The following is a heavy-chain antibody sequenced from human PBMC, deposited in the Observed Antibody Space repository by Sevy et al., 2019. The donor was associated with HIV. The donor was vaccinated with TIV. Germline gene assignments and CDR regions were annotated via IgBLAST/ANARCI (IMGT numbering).Heavy chain of an antibody. CDR2: LSFGCGKI. CDR3: AREGCTKPHDY. CDR1: GFDFSIYS. D-gene: IGHD2-8*01. J-gene: IGHJ4*02. V-gene: IGHV3-23*01. Sequence: GGSLRLSCAASGFDFSIYSMSWVRRAPGKGLEWVSTLSFGCGKINYADSVKGRFTISRDNSKSSVYLQMNNMGVEDTAVYYCAREGCTKPHDYWGQGTLVTVSS.